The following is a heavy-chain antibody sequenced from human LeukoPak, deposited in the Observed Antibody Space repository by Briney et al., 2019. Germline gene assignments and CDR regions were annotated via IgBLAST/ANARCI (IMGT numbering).Heavy chain of an antibody. V-gene: IGHV1-18*01. CDR2: ISAYNGNT. CDR1: GYTFTSYG. J-gene: IGHJ4*02. D-gene: IGHD3-16*01. CDR3: AKARLLYDYVSI. Sequence: ASVKVSCKASGYTFTSYGISWVRQAPGQGLEWMGWISAYNGNTNYAQKLQGRVTMTTDTSTSTAYMELRSLRSDDTAVYYCAKARLLYDYVSIWGQGTLVTVSS.